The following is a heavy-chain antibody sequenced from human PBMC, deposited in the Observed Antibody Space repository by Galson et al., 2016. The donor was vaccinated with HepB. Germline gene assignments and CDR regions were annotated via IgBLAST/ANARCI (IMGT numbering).Heavy chain of an antibody. J-gene: IGHJ4*02. V-gene: IGHV4-38-2*01. D-gene: IGHD6-13*01. CDR1: GYSISSGYY. CDR3: ARGIAAAGTGLDY. CDR2: IYHSGST. Sequence: EPLSLTCAVSGYSISSGYYWGWIRQPPGKGLEWIGSIYHSGSTYYNPSLKSRVTISVATSKNQFSLKLSSVTAADTAVYYCARGIAAAGTGLDYWGQGTLVTVSS.